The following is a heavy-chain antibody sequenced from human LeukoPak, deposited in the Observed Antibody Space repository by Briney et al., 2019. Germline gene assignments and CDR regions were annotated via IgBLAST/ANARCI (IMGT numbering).Heavy chain of an antibody. CDR2: IIPILGIA. CDR1: GGTFSSYA. J-gene: IGHJ4*02. CDR3: ARGLYYYDSSGYFDY. V-gene: IGHV1-69*04. D-gene: IGHD3-22*01. Sequence: PLASVQVSCKASGGTFSSYAISWVRQAPGQGLERMGRIIPILGIANYAQKFQGRVTITADKSTSTAYMELSSLRSEDTAVYYCARGLYYYDSSGYFDYWGQGTLVTVSS.